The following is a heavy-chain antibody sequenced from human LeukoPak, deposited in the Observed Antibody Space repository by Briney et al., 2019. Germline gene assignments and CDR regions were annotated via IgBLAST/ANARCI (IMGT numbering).Heavy chain of an antibody. CDR3: ARDRVVRGVSYYFDY. Sequence: SETLSLTCTVSGGFISSYYWSWIRQPPGKGLEWIGYIYYSGSTNYNPSLKSRVTISVDTSKNQFSLKLSSVTAADTAVYYCARDRVVRGVSYYFDYWGQGTLVTVSS. CDR2: IYYSGST. V-gene: IGHV4-59*01. D-gene: IGHD3-10*01. CDR1: GGFISSYY. J-gene: IGHJ4*02.